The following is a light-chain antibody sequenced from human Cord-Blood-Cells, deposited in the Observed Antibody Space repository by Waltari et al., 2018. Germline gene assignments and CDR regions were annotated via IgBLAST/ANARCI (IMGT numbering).Light chain of an antibody. Sequence: QSALTQPPSASGSPGQSVTISCTGTSSDVGGYNYVSWYQQHPGKAPKPRIYEVSKRPPGCPDRFSGSKSGNTASLTVSGLQAEDEADYYCSSYAGSNNLVFGGGTKLTVL. CDR3: SSYAGSNNLV. J-gene: IGLJ3*02. CDR2: EVS. V-gene: IGLV2-8*01. CDR1: SSDVGGYNY.